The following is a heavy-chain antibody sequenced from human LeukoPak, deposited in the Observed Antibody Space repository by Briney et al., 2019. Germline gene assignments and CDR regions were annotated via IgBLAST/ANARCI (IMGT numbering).Heavy chain of an antibody. V-gene: IGHV4-34*01. Sequence: KSSETLSLTCAVYGGSFSGCYWSWIRQPPGKGLEWIGEINHSGSTNYNPSLKSRVTISVDTSKNQFSLKLSSVTAADTAVYYCARLSGYSSSWYGTNFDLWGRGTLVTVSS. CDR2: INHSGST. CDR3: ARLSGYSSSWYGTNFDL. J-gene: IGHJ2*01. CDR1: GGSFSGCY. D-gene: IGHD6-13*01.